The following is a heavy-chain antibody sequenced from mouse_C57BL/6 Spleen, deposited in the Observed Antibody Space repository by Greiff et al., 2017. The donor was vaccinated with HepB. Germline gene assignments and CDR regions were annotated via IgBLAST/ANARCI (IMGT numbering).Heavy chain of an antibody. Sequence: QVQLKQPGAELVMPGASVKLSCKASGYTFTSYWMHWVKQRPGQGLEWIGEIDPSDSYTNYNQKFKGKSTLTVDKSSSTAYMQLSSLTSEDSAVYYCARSGVITTVVDYWGQGTTLTVSS. CDR3: ARSGVITTVVDY. J-gene: IGHJ2*01. CDR2: IDPSDSYT. CDR1: GYTFTSYW. D-gene: IGHD1-1*01. V-gene: IGHV1-69*01.